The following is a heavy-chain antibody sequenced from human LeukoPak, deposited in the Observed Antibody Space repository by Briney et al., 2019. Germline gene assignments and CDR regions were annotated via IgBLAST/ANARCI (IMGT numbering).Heavy chain of an antibody. V-gene: IGHV5-51*01. CDR1: GCSFTSYW. Sequence: GEALNISWKGSGCSFTSYWVGWGRQMPGKGLEWMGIIYPGDSDTRYSPSFQGQVTISADKSISTAYLQWSSLKASDTAMYYCARHGVRGYTNGYFDYWGQGTLVTVSS. J-gene: IGHJ4*02. CDR3: ARHGVRGYTNGYFDY. CDR2: IYPGDSDT. D-gene: IGHD5-18*01.